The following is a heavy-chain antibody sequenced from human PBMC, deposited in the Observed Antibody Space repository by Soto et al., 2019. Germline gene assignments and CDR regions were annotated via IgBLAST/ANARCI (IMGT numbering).Heavy chain of an antibody. CDR3: ARDFTMGATHSGAYFYSMDV. Sequence: GGSLRLSCAASGFTFNSYGMHWLRQAPGEGLEWLALISYDGTISRHADSVRGRFSISRDNSQNTLYLQMDSLRLEDTAVYYCARDFTMGATHSGAYFYSMDVWGLGTTVTVSS. D-gene: IGHD1-26*01. V-gene: IGHV3-33*05. CDR2: ISYDGTIS. CDR1: GFTFNSYG. J-gene: IGHJ6*02.